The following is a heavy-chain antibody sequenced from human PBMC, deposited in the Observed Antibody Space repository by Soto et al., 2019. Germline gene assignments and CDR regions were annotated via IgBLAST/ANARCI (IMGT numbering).Heavy chain of an antibody. D-gene: IGHD3-22*01. Sequence: GFLRLSCAASGFPFSNYWMHWVRQGPGKGLVWVSRINGDGSRISYADSVKGRFTISRDNAKNTLYLQMNSLRAEDTAVYYCARPTYYYDSSGPQAYWGQGTLVTVSS. V-gene: IGHV3-74*01. J-gene: IGHJ4*02. CDR3: ARPTYYYDSSGPQAY. CDR1: GFPFSNYW. CDR2: INGDGSRI.